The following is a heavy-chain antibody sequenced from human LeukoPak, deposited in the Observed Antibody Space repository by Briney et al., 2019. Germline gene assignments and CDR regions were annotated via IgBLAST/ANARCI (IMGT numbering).Heavy chain of an antibody. CDR1: GGSISSGGYY. J-gene: IGHJ4*02. Sequence: TSQTLSLTCTVSGGSISSGGYYWSWIRQHPGKGLEWIGYIYYSGSTYYNPSLKSRVTISVDTSKNQFSLKLSSVTAADTAVYYCARGRDYGGNPNHFDYWGQGTLVTVSS. V-gene: IGHV4-31*03. D-gene: IGHD4-23*01. CDR2: IYYSGST. CDR3: ARGRDYGGNPNHFDY.